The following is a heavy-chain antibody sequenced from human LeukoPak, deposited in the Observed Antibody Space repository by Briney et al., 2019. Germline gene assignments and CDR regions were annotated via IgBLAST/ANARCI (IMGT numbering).Heavy chain of an antibody. CDR2: ISSRGDTT. V-gene: IGHV3-48*04. J-gene: IGHJ4*02. CDR1: GFTFSSYW. CDR3: AKDLTVDTAMVVDY. Sequence: GGSLRLSCAASGFTFSSYWMSWVRQAPGKGLEWVTYISSRGDTTHYTDSVKGRFTISRDNAKSSLYLQMDSLRAEDTAVYYCAKDLTVDTAMVVDYWGQGTLVTVSS. D-gene: IGHD5-18*01.